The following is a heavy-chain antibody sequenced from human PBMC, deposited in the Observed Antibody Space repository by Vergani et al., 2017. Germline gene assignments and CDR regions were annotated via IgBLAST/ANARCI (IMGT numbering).Heavy chain of an antibody. CDR2: INCNGDNT. J-gene: IGHJ4*02. CDR3: AREASSGFYDYFDY. D-gene: IGHD6-19*01. Sequence: EVKLVESGGGLVRPGGSLRLSCAGNGFIFDSNGMSWVRQVPGKGLEWVSGINCNGDNTGYADSVKGRFTISIDNAKNSLYLQMNSLRVEDTALYYCAREASSGFYDYFDYWGQGTLVTVSS. V-gene: IGHV3-20*04. CDR1: GFIFDSNG.